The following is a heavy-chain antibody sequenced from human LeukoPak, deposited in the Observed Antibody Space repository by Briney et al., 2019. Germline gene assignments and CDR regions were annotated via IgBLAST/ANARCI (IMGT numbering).Heavy chain of an antibody. CDR2: ISSSSSYI. D-gene: IGHD6-19*01. CDR1: GFTFSSYS. Sequence: TGGSLRLSCAASGFTFSSYSMNWVRQAPGKGLEWVSSISSSSSYIYYADSVKGRFTISRDNAKNSLYLQMNSLRAEDTAVYYCASASSGWYGIWGQGTMVTVSS. CDR3: ASASSGWYGI. J-gene: IGHJ3*02. V-gene: IGHV3-21*01.